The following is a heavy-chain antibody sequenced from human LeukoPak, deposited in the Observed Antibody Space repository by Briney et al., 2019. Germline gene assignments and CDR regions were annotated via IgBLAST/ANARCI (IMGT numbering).Heavy chain of an antibody. Sequence: PGGSLRLSCAASGFTFSSYWMSWVRQAPGKGLEWVANIKQDGSEKYYVDSVKGRFTTSRDNAKNSLYLQMNSLRAEDTAVYYCARSIAAAGTFFDYWGQGTLVTVSS. V-gene: IGHV3-7*01. CDR1: GFTFSSYW. CDR3: ARSIAAAGTFFDY. D-gene: IGHD6-13*01. J-gene: IGHJ4*02. CDR2: IKQDGSEK.